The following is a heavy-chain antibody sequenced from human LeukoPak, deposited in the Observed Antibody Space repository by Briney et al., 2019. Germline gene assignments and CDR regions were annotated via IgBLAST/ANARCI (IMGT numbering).Heavy chain of an antibody. V-gene: IGHV3-21*01. CDR3: ARVEATVTSNVFDY. CDR1: GFTFSSYS. Sequence: EGSLRLSCAASGFTFSSYSMNWVRQAPGKGLEWVSSISSRSSYIYYADSVKGRFTISRDNAKKSLYLQMNSLRAEDTAIYYCARVEATVTSNVFDYWGQGTLVTVSS. CDR2: ISSRSSYI. D-gene: IGHD4-17*01. J-gene: IGHJ4*02.